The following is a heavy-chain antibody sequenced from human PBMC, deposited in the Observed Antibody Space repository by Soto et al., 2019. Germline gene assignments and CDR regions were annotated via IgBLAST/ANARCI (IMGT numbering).Heavy chain of an antibody. CDR2: INHSGST. Sequence: PSETLSLTCAVYGGSFSGYYWSWIRQPPGKGLEWIGEINHSGSTNYNPSLKSRVTISVDTSKNQFSLKLSSVTAADTVVYYCARGRFYYGSGSYYRSWFDPWGQGTLVTVSS. V-gene: IGHV4-34*01. J-gene: IGHJ5*02. CDR1: GGSFSGYY. D-gene: IGHD3-10*01. CDR3: ARGRFYYGSGSYYRSWFDP.